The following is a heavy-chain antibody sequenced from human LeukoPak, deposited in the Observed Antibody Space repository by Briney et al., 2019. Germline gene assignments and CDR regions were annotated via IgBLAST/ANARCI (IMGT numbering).Heavy chain of an antibody. CDR2: LHYRGNT. CDR1: GDSITSHY. D-gene: IGHD3-9*01. Sequence: SETLSLTCTVSGDSITSHYWSWIRQPPGKGLEWIGYLHYRGNTNHNSSLKSRMTISLDTSRNQFSLRLSSVTAADTAIYFCARERPSYYDILTGYYPRSLPYYFDYWGQGTLVTVSS. J-gene: IGHJ4*02. V-gene: IGHV4-59*11. CDR3: ARERPSYYDILTGYYPRSLPYYFDY.